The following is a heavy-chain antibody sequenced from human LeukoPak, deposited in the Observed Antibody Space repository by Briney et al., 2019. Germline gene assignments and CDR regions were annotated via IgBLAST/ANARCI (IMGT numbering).Heavy chain of an antibody. CDR2: IYYSGGT. J-gene: IGHJ4*02. D-gene: IGHD3-3*01. V-gene: IGHV4-59*01. CDR3: ARSPLYDFWSTYYFDY. Sequence: SETLSLTCTVSGGSISSYYWSWIRQPPGKGLEWIGYIYYSGGTNYNPSLKSRVTISVDTSKNQFSLKLSSVTAADTAVYYCARSPLYDFWSTYYFDYWGQGTLVTVSS. CDR1: GGSISSYY.